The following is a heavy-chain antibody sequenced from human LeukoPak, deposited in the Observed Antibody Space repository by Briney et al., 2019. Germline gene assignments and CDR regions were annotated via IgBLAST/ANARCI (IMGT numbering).Heavy chain of an antibody. D-gene: IGHD3-9*01. CDR3: ARIQLRYSDWSPPKQNWFDP. CDR2: IYYSGST. V-gene: IGHV4-39*01. CDR1: GGSISSSSYY. J-gene: IGHJ5*02. Sequence: SETLSLTCTVSGGSISSSSYYWGWIRQPPGKGLEWIGSIYYSGSTYYNPSLKSRVTISVDTSKNQFSLKLSSVTAADTAVYYCARIQLRYSDWSPPKQNWFDPWGQGTLVTVSS.